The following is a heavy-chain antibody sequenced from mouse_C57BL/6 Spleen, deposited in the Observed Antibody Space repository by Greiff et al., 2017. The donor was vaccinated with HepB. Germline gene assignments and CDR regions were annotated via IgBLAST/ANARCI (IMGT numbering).Heavy chain of an antibody. CDR2: IYPRDGST. D-gene: IGHD1-1*01. J-gene: IGHJ1*03. CDR1: GYTFTDHT. CDR3: AGHYGSVWYFDV. Sequence: VQLQESDAELVKPGASVKISCKVSGYTFTDHTIHWMKQRPEQGLEWIGYIYPRDGSTKYNEKFKGKATLTADKSSSTAYMQLNSLTSEDSAVYFCAGHYGSVWYFDVWGTRTTVTVSS. V-gene: IGHV1-78*01.